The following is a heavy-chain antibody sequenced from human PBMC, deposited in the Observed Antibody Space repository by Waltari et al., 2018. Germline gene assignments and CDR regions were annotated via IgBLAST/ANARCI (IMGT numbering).Heavy chain of an antibody. J-gene: IGHJ4*02. CDR3: ARGDGTGKYGY. Sequence: QLQLQESGPGLLKPSETLSLTCAVYGGSFRGYYWSWIRQPPGKGLEWIGKTTDSERTKYNPSLKSRISISVDTSKNQFSLTVFSVTAADAAVYYCARGDGTGKYGYWGQGTRVTVSS. D-gene: IGHD1-1*01. CDR1: GGSFRGYY. CDR2: TTDSERT. V-gene: IGHV4-34*01.